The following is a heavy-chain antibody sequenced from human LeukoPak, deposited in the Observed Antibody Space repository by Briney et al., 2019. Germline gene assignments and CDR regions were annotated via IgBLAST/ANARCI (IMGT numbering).Heavy chain of an antibody. CDR2: MNPNSGNT. V-gene: IGHV1-8*01. CDR3: ASSAPRAAAFDY. D-gene: IGHD6-13*01. J-gene: IGHJ4*02. Sequence: ASVKASCKASGYTFTSYDINWVRQATGQGLEWMGWMNPNSGNTGYAQKFQGRVTMTRNTSISSAYMELSSLRSEDTAVYYCASSAPRAAAFDYWGQGTLVTVSS. CDR1: GYTFTSYD.